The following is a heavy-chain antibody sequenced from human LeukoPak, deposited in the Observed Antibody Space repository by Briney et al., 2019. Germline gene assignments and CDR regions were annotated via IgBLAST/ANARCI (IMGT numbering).Heavy chain of an antibody. V-gene: IGHV3-73*01. D-gene: IGHD3-16*02. CDR1: GFNFSGSA. J-gene: IGHJ4*02. CDR3: TTLNYVWGTYRPDY. CDR2: TRNKANIYAT. Sequence: PGGSLRLSCAASGFNFSGSAIHWVRQASGKGLEWVGRTRNKANIYATTYAASVKGRFSISRDNSKNTTYLQMNSLKTEDTAVYYCTTLNYVWGTYRPDYWGQGTLVTVSS.